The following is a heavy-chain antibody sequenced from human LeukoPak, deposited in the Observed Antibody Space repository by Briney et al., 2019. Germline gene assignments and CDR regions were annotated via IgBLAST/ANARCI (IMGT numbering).Heavy chain of an antibody. CDR2: IYSGGNT. J-gene: IGHJ3*02. V-gene: IGHV3-66*01. CDR1: GFIVNSNY. Sequence: GGSLRLSCAASGFIVNSNYMNWVRQAPGKGLEWVSVIYSGGNTYYADSVKGRLTVSRDNSKNTLYLQMNSLRADDTAVYYCASPRASGGAFDIWGQGTMVTVSS. D-gene: IGHD6-25*01. CDR3: ASPRASGGAFDI.